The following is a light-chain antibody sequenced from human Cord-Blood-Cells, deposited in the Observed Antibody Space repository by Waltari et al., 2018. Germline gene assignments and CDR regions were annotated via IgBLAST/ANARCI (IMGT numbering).Light chain of an antibody. V-gene: IGKV3D-15*01. Sequence: EIVMTQSPATLSVSPGERATLSCRASQSVSSNLAWYQQKPGPAPRLPIYGASTRATGIPARFSGSGSGTEFTLTISSLQSEDFAGYYCQQYNNWPPITFGQGTRLEIK. J-gene: IGKJ5*01. CDR3: QQYNNWPPIT. CDR2: GAS. CDR1: QSVSSN.